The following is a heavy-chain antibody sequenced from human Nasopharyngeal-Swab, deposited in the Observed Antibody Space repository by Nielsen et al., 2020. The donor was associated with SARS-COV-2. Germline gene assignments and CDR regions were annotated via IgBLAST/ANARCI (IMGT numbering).Heavy chain of an antibody. V-gene: IGHV3-23*01. CDR3: AKAETPYYYGSGPIYYYYGMDV. CDR2: ISGSGGST. J-gene: IGHJ6*02. D-gene: IGHD3-10*01. Sequence: GESLKISCAASGFTFSSYAMSWVRQAPGKGLEWVSVISGSGGSTYYADSVKGRFTISRDNSKNTLYLQMNSLRAEDTAVYYCAKAETPYYYGSGPIYYYYGMDVWGQGTTVTVSS. CDR1: GFTFSSYA.